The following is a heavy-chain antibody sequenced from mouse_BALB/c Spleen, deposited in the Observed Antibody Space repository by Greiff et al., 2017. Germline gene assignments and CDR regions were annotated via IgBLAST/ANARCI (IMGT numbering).Heavy chain of an antibody. CDR2: ISSGGST. V-gene: IGHV5-6-5*01. D-gene: IGHD2-2*01. Sequence: EVKLVESGGGLVKPGGSLKLSCAASGFTFSSYAMSWVRQTPEKRLEWVASISSGGSTYYPDSVKGRFTISRDNARNILYLQMSSLRSEDTAMYYCARGYGYALDYWGQGTTLSLL. CDR3: ARGYGYALDY. J-gene: IGHJ2*01. CDR1: GFTFSSYA.